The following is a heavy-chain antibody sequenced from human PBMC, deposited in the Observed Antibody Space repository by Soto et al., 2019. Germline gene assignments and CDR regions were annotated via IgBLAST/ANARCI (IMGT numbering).Heavy chain of an antibody. CDR1: GFSLTTPGAG. D-gene: IGHD4-17*01. CDR3: AHRGYGDYPRDNWFDP. V-gene: IGHV2-5*01. CDR2: IYWNDDK. Sequence: QITLKESGPTLVKPTQTLTLTCTFSGFSLTTPGAGVGWIRQPPGKALEWLALIYWNDDKRYSPPLKSRLTITKDPSKNQVVLIMTNMDPVDTATYYCAHRGYGDYPRDNWFDPWGQGVPVIVSS. J-gene: IGHJ5*02.